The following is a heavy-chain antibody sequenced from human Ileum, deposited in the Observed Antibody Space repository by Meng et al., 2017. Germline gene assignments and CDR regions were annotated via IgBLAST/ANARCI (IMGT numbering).Heavy chain of an antibody. CDR3: ATCRVYSNSWFGDQFDN. Sequence: GESLKISCAASGFTFSSSAMSWVRQAPGKGLEWVSVISAGGGSTDYADSVKGRFIISRDNSKNTLYLQMNSLRVDDTAVYYCATCRVYSNSWFGDQFDNWGQGTLVTVSS. V-gene: IGHV3-23*01. CDR1: GFTFSSSA. D-gene: IGHD6-13*01. J-gene: IGHJ4*02. CDR2: ISAGGGST.